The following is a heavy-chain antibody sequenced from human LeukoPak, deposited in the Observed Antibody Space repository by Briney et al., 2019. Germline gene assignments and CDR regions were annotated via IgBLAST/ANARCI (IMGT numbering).Heavy chain of an antibody. V-gene: IGHV1-69*13. D-gene: IGHD2-2*01. J-gene: IGHJ5*02. CDR2: IIPIFGTA. CDR1: GGTCSSYA. Sequence: SVKVSCKASGGTCSSYAISWVRQAPGQGLEWMGGIIPIFGTANYAQKFQGRVTITADESTSTAYMELSSLRSEDTAVYYCASPGKYQLLGWFDPWGQGTLVTVSS. CDR3: ASPGKYQLLGWFDP.